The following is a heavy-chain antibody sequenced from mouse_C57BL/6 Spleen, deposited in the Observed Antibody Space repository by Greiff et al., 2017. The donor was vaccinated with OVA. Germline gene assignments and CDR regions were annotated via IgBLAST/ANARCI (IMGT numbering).Heavy chain of an antibody. CDR3: ARGGKYSNSFAY. Sequence: QVHVKQSGPELVKPGASVKISCKASGYTFTDYYINWVKQRPGQGLEWIGWIFPGSGSTYYNEKFKGKATLTVDKSSSTAYMLLSSLTSEDSAVYFCARGGKYSNSFAYWGQGTLVTVSA. J-gene: IGHJ3*01. V-gene: IGHV1-75*01. CDR1: GYTFTDYY. CDR2: IFPGSGST. D-gene: IGHD2-5*01.